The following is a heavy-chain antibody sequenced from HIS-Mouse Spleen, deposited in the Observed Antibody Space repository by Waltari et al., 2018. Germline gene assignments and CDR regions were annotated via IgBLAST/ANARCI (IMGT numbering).Heavy chain of an antibody. CDR3: ARDPSGYCDY. CDR1: GFTFSSYA. Sequence: QVQLVESGGGVVQPGRSLRLSCPASGFTFSSYAMHGVRQAPGKGLEWVAVISYDGSNKYYADSVKGRFTISRDNSKNTLYLQMNSLRAEDTAVYYCARDPSGYCDYWGQGTLVTVSS. J-gene: IGHJ4*02. CDR2: ISYDGSNK. D-gene: IGHD3-22*01. V-gene: IGHV3-30-3*01.